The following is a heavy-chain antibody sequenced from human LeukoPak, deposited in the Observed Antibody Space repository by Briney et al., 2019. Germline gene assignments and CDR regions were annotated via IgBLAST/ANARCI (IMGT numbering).Heavy chain of an antibody. Sequence: GGSLRLSCAASGFTFSSYGMHWVRQAPGKGLEWVAFIRYDGSNKYYADSVKGRFTTSRDNSKNRLYLQMNSLRAEDTAVYYCAKDHNHYGSGDPNYWGQGTLVTVSS. CDR3: AKDHNHYGSGDPNY. CDR1: GFTFSSYG. V-gene: IGHV3-30*02. J-gene: IGHJ4*02. CDR2: IRYDGSNK. D-gene: IGHD3-10*01.